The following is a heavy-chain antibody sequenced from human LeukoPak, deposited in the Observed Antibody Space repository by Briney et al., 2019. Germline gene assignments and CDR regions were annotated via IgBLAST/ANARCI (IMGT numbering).Heavy chain of an antibody. CDR3: ARRRGYYGSGTDYYFDY. Sequence: GESLQISCQGSGYSFTSYWIGWVRQMPGKGLGWMGIIYPGDSDTRYSPSFQGQVTTSAGKSISTVYLQWSSLKASDTALYYCARRRGYYGSGTDYYFDYWGQGTLVTVSS. CDR2: IYPGDSDT. D-gene: IGHD3-10*01. V-gene: IGHV5-51*01. CDR1: GYSFTSYW. J-gene: IGHJ4*02.